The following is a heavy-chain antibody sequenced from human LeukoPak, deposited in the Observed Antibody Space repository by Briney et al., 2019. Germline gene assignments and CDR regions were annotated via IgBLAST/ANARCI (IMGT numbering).Heavy chain of an antibody. D-gene: IGHD2-2*01. CDR1: GFTFSDYY. CDR3: ARDGCSISSTSCYGSGYYYYYYMDV. Sequence: GGSLRLSCAASGFTFSDYYMSWIRQAPGKGLEWVSYISSSGSTIYYADSVKGRFTISRDNAKNSLYLQMNSLRAEDTAVYYCARDGCSISSTSCYGSGYYYYYYMDVWGKGTTVTVSS. V-gene: IGHV3-11*04. CDR2: ISSSGSTI. J-gene: IGHJ6*03.